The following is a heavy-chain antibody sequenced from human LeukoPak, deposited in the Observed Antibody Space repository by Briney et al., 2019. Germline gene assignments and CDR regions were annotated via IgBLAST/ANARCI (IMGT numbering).Heavy chain of an antibody. V-gene: IGHV4-4*07. D-gene: IGHD3-3*01. CDR3: ARGTGIYDFWSFDY. J-gene: IGHJ4*02. CDR1: GGSISSYY. CDR2: IYTSGST. Sequence: SETPSRTCTVSGGSISSYYWSWIRQPAGKGLEWIGRIYTSGSTNYNPSLKSRVTISVDKSKNQFSLKLSSVTAADTAVYYCARGTGIYDFWSFDYWGQGTLVTVSS.